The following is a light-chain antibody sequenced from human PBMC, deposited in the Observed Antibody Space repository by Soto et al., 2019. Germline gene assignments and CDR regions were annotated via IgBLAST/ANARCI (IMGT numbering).Light chain of an antibody. V-gene: IGKV1-39*01. CDR3: QQSYSTLYT. J-gene: IGKJ2*01. CDR2: AAS. Sequence: DIQMTQSPSSLSASVGDRVTITCRASQSITSYLNWYQQKPGKAPKLLIYAASSLQSGVPSRFSGSGSGTDFTLTISSLQPEDFATYYCQQSYSTLYTFGQGTKRELK. CDR1: QSITSY.